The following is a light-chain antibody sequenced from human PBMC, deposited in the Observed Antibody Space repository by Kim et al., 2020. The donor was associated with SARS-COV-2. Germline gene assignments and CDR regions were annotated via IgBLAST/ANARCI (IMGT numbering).Light chain of an antibody. CDR1: SSGSKS. J-gene: IGLJ2*01. CDR2: YDS. Sequence: PGKAARVSWGGNSSGSKSVHWYQQKSGQAPILVIYYDSDRPSGIPERFSGSNSGNTATLTISRVEAGDEADYYCQVWDSSSDHRVVFGGGTQLTVL. CDR3: QVWDSSSDHRVV. V-gene: IGLV3-21*04.